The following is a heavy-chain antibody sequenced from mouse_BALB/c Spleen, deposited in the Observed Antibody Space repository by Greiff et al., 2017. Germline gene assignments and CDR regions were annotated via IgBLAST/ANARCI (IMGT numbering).Heavy chain of an antibody. V-gene: IGHV7-3*02. CDR2: IRNKANGYTT. J-gene: IGHJ3*01. CDR3: ASPYGNSAWCAY. Sequence: EVQLQESGGGLVQPGGSLRLSCATSGFTFTDYYMSWVRQPPGKALEWLGFIRNKANGYTTEYSASVKGRFTISRDNSQSILYLQMNTLRAEDSATYYCASPYGNSAWCAYWGQGTLVTVSA. D-gene: IGHD2-1*01. CDR1: GFTFTDYY.